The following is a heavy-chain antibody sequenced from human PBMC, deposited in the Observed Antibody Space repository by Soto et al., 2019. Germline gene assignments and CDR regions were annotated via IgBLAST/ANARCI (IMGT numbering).Heavy chain of an antibody. CDR2: IIPIFGTA. CDR1: GGTFSSYA. V-gene: IGHV1-69*13. D-gene: IGHD2-15*01. J-gene: IGHJ5*02. Sequence: ASVKVSCKASGGTFSSYAISWVRQAPGQGLEWMGGIIPIFGTANYAQKFQGRVTITADESTSTAYMELSSLRSEDTAVYYCARGCSGGSCPVGWFDPWGQGTLVTVSS. CDR3: ARGCSGGSCPVGWFDP.